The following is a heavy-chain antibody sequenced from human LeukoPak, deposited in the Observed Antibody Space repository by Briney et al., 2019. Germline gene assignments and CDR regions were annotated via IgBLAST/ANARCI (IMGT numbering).Heavy chain of an antibody. CDR2: IYYSGST. D-gene: IGHD3-10*01. J-gene: IGHJ6*04. CDR1: GGSISSSSYY. Sequence: SETLSLTCTVSGGSISSSSYYWGWIRQPPGKGLEWIGSIYYSGSTYYNPSLKSRVTISVDTSKNQFSLKLSSVTAADTAVYYCAALLIEHYYGSGQGTVDVWGKGTTVTISS. V-gene: IGHV4-39*01. CDR3: AALLIEHYYGSGQGTVDV.